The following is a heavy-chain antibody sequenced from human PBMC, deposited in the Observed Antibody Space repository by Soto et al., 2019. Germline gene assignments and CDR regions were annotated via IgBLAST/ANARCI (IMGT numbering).Heavy chain of an antibody. D-gene: IGHD2-15*01. Sequence: QVQLVQSGAEVKKPGSSVKVSCKASGGTFSSYAISWVRQAPGQGLEWMGGIIPIFGTANYAQKFQGRVTITADDSTSTAYMERSSLRSEDTAVDYCARADSGGVYCSGGSCYGGFDYWGQGTLVTVSS. CDR1: GGTFSSYA. CDR2: IIPIFGTA. V-gene: IGHV1-69*01. J-gene: IGHJ4*02. CDR3: ARADSGGVYCSGGSCYGGFDY.